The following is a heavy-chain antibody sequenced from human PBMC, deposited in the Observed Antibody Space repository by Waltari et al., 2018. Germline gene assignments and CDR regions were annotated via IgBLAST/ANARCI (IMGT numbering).Heavy chain of an antibody. CDR1: GFTFKNVA. D-gene: IGHD3-9*01. J-gene: IGHJ4*02. CDR3: AKRWAIYYFEY. Sequence: EVQLVESGGGLVQPGGSLRLSCAASGFTFKNVAMSWVRQAPGKGLEWVSTITESGDTFYVDSVKGRFATSRDNYKNTLSLQMNSLRAEDTAVYYCAKRWAIYYFEYWGQGNLVTVSS. V-gene: IGHV3-23*04. CDR2: ITESGDT.